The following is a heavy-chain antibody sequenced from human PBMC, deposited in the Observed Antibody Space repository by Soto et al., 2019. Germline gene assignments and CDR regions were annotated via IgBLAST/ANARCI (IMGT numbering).Heavy chain of an antibody. CDR3: ATALGTSGWFDY. D-gene: IGHD6-19*01. CDR2: IRPHNGDT. CDR1: AYTSTIYG. V-gene: IGHV1-18*01. J-gene: IGHJ4*02. Sequence: QVQLVQSGPEVKKPGASVKVSCKASAYTSTIYGITWVRQAPGQGLEWMGWIRPHNGDTKYAQKFQGRVTMTTDPSTSTVFVDLGTLRSDDTAVYYWATALGTSGWFDYWGQGTRVTVSS.